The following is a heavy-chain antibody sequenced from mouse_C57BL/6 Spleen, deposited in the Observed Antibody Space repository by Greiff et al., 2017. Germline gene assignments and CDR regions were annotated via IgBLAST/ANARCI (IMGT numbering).Heavy chain of an antibody. V-gene: IGHV1-18*01. CDR1: GYTFTDYN. J-gene: IGHJ3*01. D-gene: IGHD2-5*01. CDR2: INPNNGGT. CDR3: AKDDYSNCGVFAY. Sequence: VQLKESGPELVKPGASVKIPCKASGYTFTDYNMDWVKQSHGKSLEWIGDINPNNGGTIYNQKFKGKATLTVDKSSSTAYMELRSLTSEDTAVYYCAKDDYSNCGVFAYWGQGTLVTVSA.